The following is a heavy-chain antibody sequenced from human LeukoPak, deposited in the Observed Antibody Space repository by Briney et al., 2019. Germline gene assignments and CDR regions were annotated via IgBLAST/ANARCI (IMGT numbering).Heavy chain of an antibody. V-gene: IGHV1-18*01. Sequence: GASVKVSCKASGYTLTSYGISWVRQAPGQGLEWMGWISAYNGNTNYAQKLQGRVTMTTDTSTSTAYMELRSLRSDDTAVYYCAREGAHYDILTGYDYWGQGTLVTVSS. CDR2: ISAYNGNT. J-gene: IGHJ4*02. CDR1: GYTLTSYG. CDR3: AREGAHYDILTGYDY. D-gene: IGHD3-9*01.